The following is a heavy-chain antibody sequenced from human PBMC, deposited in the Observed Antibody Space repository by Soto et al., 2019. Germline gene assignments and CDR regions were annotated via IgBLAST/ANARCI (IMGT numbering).Heavy chain of an antibody. Sequence: QVQLQESGPGLVKPSGTLSLTCAVSGGSISSSSWWSWVRHPPGKGLEWIGEIYHTGRTTNNPSRKSRATISVDKSKNQFSQKLSSVTAADTAVYYCARAGAVTTFDCWGHGTLVTVSS. V-gene: IGHV4-4*02. D-gene: IGHD4-17*01. J-gene: IGHJ4*01. CDR2: IYHTGRT. CDR1: GGSISSSSW. CDR3: ARAGAVTTFDC.